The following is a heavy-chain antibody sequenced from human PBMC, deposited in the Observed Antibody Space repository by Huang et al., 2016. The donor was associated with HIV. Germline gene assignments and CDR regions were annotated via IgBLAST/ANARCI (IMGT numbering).Heavy chain of an antibody. D-gene: IGHD3-10*01. V-gene: IGHV1-18*01. CDR2: VSTYNGHT. CDR1: GYTFFTYS. Sequence: QVQLVQSGPEMKKPGASVNVSCKASGYTFFTYSISWVRQAPGQGLEWIGWVSTYNGHTNYAQKVQGRLTLTTDVSTSSAYMELKNLRSDDTAVYYCARFRGPQVTLNWLDPWGQGTLVTVSS. J-gene: IGHJ5*02. CDR3: ARFRGPQVTLNWLDP.